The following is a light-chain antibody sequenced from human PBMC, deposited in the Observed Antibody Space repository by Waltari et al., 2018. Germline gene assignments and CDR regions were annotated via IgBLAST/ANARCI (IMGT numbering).Light chain of an antibody. CDR1: SSNIGAGSD. CDR2: GNS. J-gene: IGLJ2*01. V-gene: IGLV1-40*01. CDR3: QSYDSSLSDVV. Sequence: QSVLTQPPSVSGAPGQRVPISCTGSSSNIGAGSDVHWYQQLPGTAPKLPIYGNSNRPSGVPDRFSGSKSGTSASLAITGLQAEDEADYYCQSYDSSLSDVVFGGGTKLTVL.